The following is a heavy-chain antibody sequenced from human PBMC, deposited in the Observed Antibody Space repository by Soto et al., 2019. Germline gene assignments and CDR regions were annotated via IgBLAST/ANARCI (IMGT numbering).Heavy chain of an antibody. J-gene: IGHJ6*02. V-gene: IGHV3-23*01. CDR3: ALLGGIAANYYGMDV. CDR2: ISGSGGST. D-gene: IGHD6-25*01. CDR1: GFTFSSYA. Sequence: GGSLRLSCAASGFTFSSYAMSWVRQAPGKGLEWVSAISGSGGSTYYADSVKGRFTISRDNSKNTLYLQMNSLRAEDTAVYYCALLGGIAANYYGMDVWGQGTTVTVSS.